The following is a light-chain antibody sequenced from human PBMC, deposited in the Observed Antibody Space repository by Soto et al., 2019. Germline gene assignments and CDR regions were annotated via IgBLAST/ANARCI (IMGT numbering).Light chain of an antibody. V-gene: IGLV1-44*01. CDR1: GSNIGTNT. CDR2: GDN. Sequence: QPVLTQPPSASGTPGQRVTISCSGGGSNIGTNTVIWYRQLPGTAPKLVIFGDNQRPSGVPDRFSGSKSGTSASLAISGLQSEDEADYYCAAWDGSLNNVLFGGGTKLTVL. J-gene: IGLJ2*01. CDR3: AAWDGSLNNVL.